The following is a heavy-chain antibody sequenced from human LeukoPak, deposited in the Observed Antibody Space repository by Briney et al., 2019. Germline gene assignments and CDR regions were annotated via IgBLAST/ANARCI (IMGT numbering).Heavy chain of an antibody. CDR2: ISWDGGST. Sequence: GGSLRLSCAASGFTFDDYAMHWVRQAPGKGLEWVSLISWDGGSTYYADSVKGRFTISRDNAKNSLYLQMNSLRAEDTAVYYCARARYDSSGYYGILDYWGQGTLVTVSS. J-gene: IGHJ4*02. CDR1: GFTFDDYA. V-gene: IGHV3-43D*03. D-gene: IGHD3-22*01. CDR3: ARARYDSSGYYGILDY.